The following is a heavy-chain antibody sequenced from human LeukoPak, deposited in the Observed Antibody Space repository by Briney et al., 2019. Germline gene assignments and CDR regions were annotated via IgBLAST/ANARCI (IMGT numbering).Heavy chain of an antibody. CDR3: VNNGHFTLAY. CDR2: FRYSGNT. J-gene: IGHJ4*02. CDR1: GGSISSGNW. V-gene: IGHV4-4*02. D-gene: IGHD2-8*01. Sequence: SGTLSLTCAVSGGSISSGNWWRWVRQPPGKGLEWIAEFRYSGNTNYNPSLKSRVTISVDKSNNQFSLGLSSVTAADTAIYYCVNNGHFTLAYWGQGTLVTVSS.